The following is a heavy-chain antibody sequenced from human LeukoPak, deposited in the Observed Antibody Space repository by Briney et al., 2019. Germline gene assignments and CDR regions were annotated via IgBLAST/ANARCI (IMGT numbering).Heavy chain of an antibody. CDR3: ARGVPIQRIAARPGYYYYGMDV. J-gene: IGHJ6*02. CDR1: GGSFSGYY. V-gene: IGHV4-34*01. Sequence: SSETLSLTCAVYGGSFSGYYWSWIRQPPVKGLEWIGEINHSGSTNYNPSLKSRVTISVDTSKNQFSLKLSSVTAADTAVYYCARGVPIQRIAARPGYYYYGMDVWGQGTTVTVSS. CDR2: INHSGST. D-gene: IGHD6-6*01.